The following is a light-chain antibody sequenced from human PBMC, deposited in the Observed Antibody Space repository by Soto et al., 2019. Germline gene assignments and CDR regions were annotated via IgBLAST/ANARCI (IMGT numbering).Light chain of an antibody. CDR2: EGS. V-gene: IGLV2-23*01. J-gene: IGLJ2*01. CDR1: SSDVGSYNL. CDR3: CSYAGSSGA. Sequence: QSALTQPAFVSGSPGQSITISCTGTSSDVGSYNLVSWYQQHPGKAPKLMIYEGSKRPSGVSNRFSGSKSGNTASLTISGLQAEDEADYYCCSYAGSSGAFGGGTQLTVL.